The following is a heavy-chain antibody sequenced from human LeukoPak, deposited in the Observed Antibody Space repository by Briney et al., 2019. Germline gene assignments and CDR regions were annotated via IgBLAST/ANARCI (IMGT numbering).Heavy chain of an antibody. CDR2: ISAYNGNT. CDR3: ARDLRYDFWSGYSRFGYYYYMDV. V-gene: IGHV1-18*01. D-gene: IGHD3-3*01. J-gene: IGHJ6*03. CDR1: GYTFTSYG. Sequence: ASVKVSCKASGYTFTSYGISWVRQAPGQGLEWMGWISAYNGNTSYAQKLQGRVTMTTDTSTSTAYMELRSLRSDDTAVYYCARDLRYDFWSGYSRFGYYYYMDVWGKGTMVTVSS.